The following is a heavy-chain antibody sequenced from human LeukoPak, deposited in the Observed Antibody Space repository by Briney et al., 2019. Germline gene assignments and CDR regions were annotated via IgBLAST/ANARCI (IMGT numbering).Heavy chain of an antibody. D-gene: IGHD2-15*01. Sequence: ASVKVSCKASGHTFTSYGISWVRQAPGQGLEWMGWVSAYNGNTNYAQRLQGRVTMTTATSTSTAYVELRSLRSDDTAVYYCARERRYCNGGSCSTPLGGMDVWGQGTTVTVSS. CDR3: ARERRYCNGGSCSTPLGGMDV. J-gene: IGHJ6*02. CDR1: GHTFTSYG. CDR2: VSAYNGNT. V-gene: IGHV1-18*01.